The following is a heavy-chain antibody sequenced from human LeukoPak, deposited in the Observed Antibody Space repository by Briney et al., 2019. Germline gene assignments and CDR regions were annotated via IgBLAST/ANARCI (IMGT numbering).Heavy chain of an antibody. CDR2: IYSGGST. J-gene: IGHJ4*02. CDR3: AREYSSSSGRSFDY. Sequence: GGSLRLSCAASGFAVSSNYMSWVRQAPGKGLEWVSVIYSGGSTYYADSVKGRFTISRDDSKNTLYLQMNSLRAEDTAVYYCAREYSSSSGRSFDYWGQGTLVTVSS. V-gene: IGHV3-53*01. D-gene: IGHD6-6*01. CDR1: GFAVSSNY.